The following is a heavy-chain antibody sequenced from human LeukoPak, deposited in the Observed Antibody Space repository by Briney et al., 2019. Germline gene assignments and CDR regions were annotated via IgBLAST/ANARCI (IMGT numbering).Heavy chain of an antibody. CDR1: GFTFSSYA. CDR2: ISGSGDST. V-gene: IGHV3-23*01. CDR3: AKDAYDFWSGYLYYYYGMDV. J-gene: IGHJ6*02. D-gene: IGHD3-3*01. Sequence: GSLRLSCAASGFTFSSYAMSWVRQAPGKGLEWVSAISGSGDSTYYGDSVKGRFTISRDNSKNTLYLQMNSLRAEDTAVYYCAKDAYDFWSGYLYYYYGMDVWGQGTTVTVSS.